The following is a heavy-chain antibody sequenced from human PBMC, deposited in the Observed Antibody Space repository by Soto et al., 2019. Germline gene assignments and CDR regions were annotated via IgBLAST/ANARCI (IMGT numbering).Heavy chain of an antibody. CDR3: ARLVYDTRLNYMYFDF. Sequence: ASVKVSCKASGYTFTGYYMHWVRQAPGQGLEWMGWINPNSGGTNYAQKLQGWVTMTRDTSISTAYMELSRLRSDDTAVYYCARLVYDTRLNYMYFDFWGQGALVTVSS. CDR2: INPNSGGT. J-gene: IGHJ4*02. D-gene: IGHD3-10*01. CDR1: GYTFTGYY. V-gene: IGHV1-2*04.